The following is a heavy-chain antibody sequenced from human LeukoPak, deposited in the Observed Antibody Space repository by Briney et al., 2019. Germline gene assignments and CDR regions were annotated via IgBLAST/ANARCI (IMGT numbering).Heavy chain of an antibody. CDR2: IYYSGST. D-gene: IGHD5-24*01. J-gene: IGHJ5*02. V-gene: IGHV4-59*01. CDR3: ARARDGHIDNWFDP. Sequence: SETLSLTCTVSGGSINSYYWSWIRQPPGKGLGWIGYIYYSGSTNYNPSLKSRVTISVDTSKNQFSLKMSSVTAADTAVYYCARARDGHIDNWFDPWGQGTLVIVSS. CDR1: GGSINSYY.